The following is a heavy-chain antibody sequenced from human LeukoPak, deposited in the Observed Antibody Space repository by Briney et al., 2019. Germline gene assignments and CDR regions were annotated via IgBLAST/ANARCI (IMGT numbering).Heavy chain of an antibody. D-gene: IGHD6-19*01. CDR1: GFTFSNAR. Sequence: GGSLRLSCAASGFTFSNARMSWVRQAPGKGLEWVGRIKSKTDGGTTDYAAPVKGRFTISRDDSKNTLYLQMNSLKTEDTAVYYCTTYNSGWFYYYYYYMDVWGKGTTVTISS. CDR2: IKSKTDGGTT. CDR3: TTYNSGWFYYYYYYMDV. V-gene: IGHV3-15*01. J-gene: IGHJ6*03.